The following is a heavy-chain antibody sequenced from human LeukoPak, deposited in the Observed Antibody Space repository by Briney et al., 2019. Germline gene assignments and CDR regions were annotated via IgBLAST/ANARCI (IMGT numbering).Heavy chain of an antibody. CDR1: GFTFSSYA. CDR2: MSGSGGST. D-gene: IGHD3-22*01. Sequence: GGSLRLSCTASGFTFSSYAMSWVRQAPGQGLEWVSVMSGSGGSTYYADSVKGRFTVSRDNSKNTLYLQMNSLRAEDTAVYYCANPDSSGFYFSIRLDFWGQGNLVTVSS. J-gene: IGHJ4*02. CDR3: ANPDSSGFYFSIRLDF. V-gene: IGHV3-23*01.